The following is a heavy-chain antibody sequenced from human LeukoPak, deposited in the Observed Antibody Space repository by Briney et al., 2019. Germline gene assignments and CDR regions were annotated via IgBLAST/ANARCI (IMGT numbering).Heavy chain of an antibody. D-gene: IGHD6-13*01. CDR3: ASPSSRIAAAGHDAFDI. Sequence: PGGSLRLSCAASGFTFSSYGMHWVRQAPGKGLEWVSSFSGSGGSIYYADSVKGRFTISRDNSKNTLYLQMNSLRAEDTAVYYCASPSSRIAAAGHDAFDIWGQGTMVTVSS. V-gene: IGHV3-23*01. CDR1: GFTFSSYG. CDR2: FSGSGGSI. J-gene: IGHJ3*02.